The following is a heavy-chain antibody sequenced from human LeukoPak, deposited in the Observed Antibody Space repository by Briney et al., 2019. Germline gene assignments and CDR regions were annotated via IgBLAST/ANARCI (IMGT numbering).Heavy chain of an antibody. Sequence: PGGSLRLSCAASGFTFSSYAMSWVRQAPGKALEWVSAICGSGGSTYYADSVKGRFTISRDNSKNTLYLQMNSLRAEDTAVYYWAKGQSGSPPSWGQGTLVTVSS. CDR2: ICGSGGST. V-gene: IGHV3-23*01. CDR3: AKGQSGSPPS. CDR1: GFTFSSYA. D-gene: IGHD1-26*01. J-gene: IGHJ5*02.